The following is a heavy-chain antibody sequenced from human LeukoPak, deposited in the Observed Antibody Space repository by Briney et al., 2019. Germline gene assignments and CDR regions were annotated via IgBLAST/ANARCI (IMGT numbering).Heavy chain of an antibody. D-gene: IGHD6-13*01. CDR1: GGSMSSSSYY. CDR2: IYYSGST. V-gene: IGHV4-39*01. Sequence: SETLSLTCTVSGGSMSSSSYYWGWIRQPPGKGLEWIGIIYYSGSTYYNPSLKSRVTISVDTSKNQFSLKLSSVTAADTAVYYCARHGSSSWYGYLYYYYYYMDVWGKGTTVTISS. CDR3: ARHGSSSWYGYLYYYYYYMDV. J-gene: IGHJ6*03.